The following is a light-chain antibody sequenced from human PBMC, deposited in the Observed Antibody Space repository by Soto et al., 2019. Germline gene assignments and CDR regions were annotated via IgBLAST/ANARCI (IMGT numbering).Light chain of an antibody. CDR3: QQRSNWPPLT. Sequence: EMVLTQSPATLSLSPGARATLSCRASQSVSSYLAWYQQKPGQAPRLLIYDASNRAAGIPARFSGSVSGTDFTLTISSLEPEDFAVYYCQQRSNWPPLTFGQGTKVEIK. J-gene: IGKJ1*01. CDR2: DAS. CDR1: QSVSSY. V-gene: IGKV3-11*01.